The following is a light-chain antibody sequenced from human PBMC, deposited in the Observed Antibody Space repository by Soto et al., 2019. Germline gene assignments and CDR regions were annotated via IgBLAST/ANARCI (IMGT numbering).Light chain of an antibody. CDR2: AVS. CDR1: SRYVGGQNY. V-gene: IGLV2-8*01. Sequence: QSALTQPPSASGSPGQSVAISCTGTSRYVGGQNYVSWYQQHPGKAPKLLIYAVSNRPSGVPDRFSGSKSGNTASLTISGLRAEDEADYYCCSHAGNNNYVFGTGTKVTVL. J-gene: IGLJ1*01. CDR3: CSHAGNNNYV.